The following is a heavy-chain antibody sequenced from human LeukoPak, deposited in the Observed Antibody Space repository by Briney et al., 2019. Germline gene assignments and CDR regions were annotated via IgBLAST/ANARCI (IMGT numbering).Heavy chain of an antibody. Sequence: ASVKVSCKASGYTFTGYYMHWVRQAPGQGLEWMGWINPNSGGTNYAQKFQGRVTMTRDTSISTAYMELSRLRSGDTAVYYCARLGIRGYSYGHLFDYWGQGTLVTVSS. V-gene: IGHV1-2*02. J-gene: IGHJ4*02. CDR3: ARLGIRGYSYGHLFDY. CDR2: INPNSGGT. CDR1: GYTFTGYY. D-gene: IGHD5-18*01.